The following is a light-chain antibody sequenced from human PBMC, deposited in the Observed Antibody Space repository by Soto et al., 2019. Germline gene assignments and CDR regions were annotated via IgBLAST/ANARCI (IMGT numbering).Light chain of an antibody. CDR3: QQRSNWPLLT. CDR1: QSVSSY. J-gene: IGKJ4*01. Sequence: EIVLTQSPATLSLSPGERATLSCRASQSVSSYLGWYQQKPGQAPRLLIYDASNRATGIPARFSGIGSGTDFTLTISSLESEDFAVYYCQQRSNWPLLTFGGGTRVEI. V-gene: IGKV3-11*01. CDR2: DAS.